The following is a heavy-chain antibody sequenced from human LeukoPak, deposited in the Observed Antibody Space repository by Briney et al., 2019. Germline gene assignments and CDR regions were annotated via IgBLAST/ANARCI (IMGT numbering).Heavy chain of an antibody. CDR1: GFTFSSYS. J-gene: IGHJ4*02. V-gene: IGHV3-21*01. CDR3: ARRLEISSTSWPFDY. D-gene: IGHD2-2*01. CDR2: ISSSSSYI. Sequence: GGSLKLSCAASGFTFSSYSMNWVRQAPGKGLEWVSSISSSSSYIYYADSVMGRFTISRDNAKNSLYLQMNSLRAKDTAMYYCARRLEISSTSWPFDYWGQGTLVTVSS.